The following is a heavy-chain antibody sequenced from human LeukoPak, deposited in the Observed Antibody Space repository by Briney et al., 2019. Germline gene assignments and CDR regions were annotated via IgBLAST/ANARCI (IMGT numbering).Heavy chain of an antibody. D-gene: IGHD3-10*01. CDR3: ARGHPFYGSGSYFNY. Sequence: GGSLRLSCAASGFTVSSNYMSWVRQAPGKGLEWVSVIYSGGSTYYADSVKDRFTISRDNSKNTLYLQMYSLRAEDTAVYYCARGHPFYGSGSYFNYWGQGTLVTVSS. J-gene: IGHJ4*02. V-gene: IGHV3-66*01. CDR2: IYSGGST. CDR1: GFTVSSNY.